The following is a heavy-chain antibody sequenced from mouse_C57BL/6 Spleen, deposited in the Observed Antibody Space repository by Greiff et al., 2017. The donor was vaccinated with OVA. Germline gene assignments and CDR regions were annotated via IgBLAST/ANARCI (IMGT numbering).Heavy chain of an antibody. CDR2: IRNKANGYTT. CDR3: ARYRDYAAMDY. CDR1: GFTFTDYY. V-gene: IGHV7-3*01. J-gene: IGHJ4*01. Sequence: DVKLVESGGGLVQPGGSLSLSCAASGFTFTDYYMSWVRQPPGKALEWLGFIRNKANGYTTEYSASVKGRFTISRDNSQSILYLQMNALRAEDSATYYCARYRDYAAMDYWGQGTSVTVSS.